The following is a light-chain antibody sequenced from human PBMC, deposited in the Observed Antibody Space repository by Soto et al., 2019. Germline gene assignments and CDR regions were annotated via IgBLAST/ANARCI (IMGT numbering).Light chain of an antibody. CDR1: QSVSSSY. J-gene: IGKJ5*01. CDR3: QQSSSSPIT. Sequence: EIVLTQSPGTLSLSPGERATLSCRASQSVSSSYLAWYQQKPGQAPRLLMSAASSRATGIPDRFSGSGSGTDFTLTISRLEAEDFAVYYCQQSSSSPITFGQGTRLEMK. V-gene: IGKV3-20*01. CDR2: AAS.